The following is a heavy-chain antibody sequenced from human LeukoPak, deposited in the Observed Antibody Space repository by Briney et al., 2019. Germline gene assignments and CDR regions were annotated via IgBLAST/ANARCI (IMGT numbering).Heavy chain of an antibody. D-gene: IGHD2-2*01. V-gene: IGHV1-69*04. CDR3: ARGKVVVENWFDP. CDR1: GGTFSSYA. J-gene: IGHJ5*02. CDR2: IIPIFGIA. Sequence: ASVTVSFKASGGTFSSYAISWVRQAPGQGLEWMGRIIPIFGIANYAQKFQGRVTITADKSTSTAYMELSSLRSEDTAVYYCARGKVVVENWFDPWGQGTLVTVSS.